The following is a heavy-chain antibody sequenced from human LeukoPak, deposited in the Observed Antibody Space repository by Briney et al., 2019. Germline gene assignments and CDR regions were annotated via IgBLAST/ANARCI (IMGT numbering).Heavy chain of an antibody. V-gene: IGHV4-59*05. D-gene: IGHD4-23*01. Sequence: PGGSLRLSCTASGFTFSGYSMNWIRQPPGKGLEWIGSMYYSGSTYCNPSLKSRVTISVDTSKSQFSLKLSSVTAADTAVYYCTRHGGNYYFDYWGQGTLVTVSS. J-gene: IGHJ4*02. CDR1: GFTFSGYS. CDR2: MYYSGST. CDR3: TRHGGNYYFDY.